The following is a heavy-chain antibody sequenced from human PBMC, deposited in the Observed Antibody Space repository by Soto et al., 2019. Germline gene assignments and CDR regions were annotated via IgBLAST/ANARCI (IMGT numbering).Heavy chain of an antibody. CDR1: GFTFSSYG. Sequence: QVQLVESGGGVVQPGRSLRLSCAASGFTFSSYGMHWVRQAPGKGLEWVAVISYDGSNKYYADSVKGRFTISRDNSKNTLYLQMNSLRAEDTAVYYCEKEPRPTSSLDYWGQGTLVTVSS. V-gene: IGHV3-30*18. CDR3: EKEPRPTSSLDY. J-gene: IGHJ4*02. CDR2: ISYDGSNK.